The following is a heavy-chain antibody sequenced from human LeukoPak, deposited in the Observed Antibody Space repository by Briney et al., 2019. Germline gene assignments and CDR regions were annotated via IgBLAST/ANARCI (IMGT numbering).Heavy chain of an antibody. J-gene: IGHJ4*02. CDR3: ARSNQADDY. V-gene: IGHV3-74*01. CDR1: GFTFSSYW. D-gene: IGHD1-14*01. Sequence: PGGSLRLSCAASGFTFSSYWMHWVRQVPGKGLVWVARINPGGNSITYADSVKGRFTISRDNAKNTLYLQTDSLRAEDTGVYYCARSNQADDYWGQGTLVTVSS. CDR2: INPGGNSI.